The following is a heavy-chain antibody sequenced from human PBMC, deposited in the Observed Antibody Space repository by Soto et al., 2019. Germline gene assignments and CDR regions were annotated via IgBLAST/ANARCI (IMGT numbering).Heavy chain of an antibody. V-gene: IGHV3-23*01. CDR3: AKDSWAIFGVPAGEYYAMDV. CDR1: GFTFENYA. CDR2: ISGSGGTT. J-gene: IGHJ6*02. D-gene: IGHD3-3*01. Sequence: ARGSLRLSCVASGFTFENYAMSWVRQAPGKGLEWVSAISGSGGTTYYSDSVKGRFTISRDNSKNTVYLQMNDLRVEDAAEYFCAKDSWAIFGVPAGEYYAMDVWGQGTTVTVSS.